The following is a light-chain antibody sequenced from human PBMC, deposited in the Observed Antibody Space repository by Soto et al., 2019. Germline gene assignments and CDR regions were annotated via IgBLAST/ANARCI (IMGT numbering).Light chain of an antibody. CDR3: SSYTGSSTSVV. Sequence: QSALTQPASVSGSPGQWITISCTGTSSDVGGYNYVYWYQQHPGKAPKLMIYDVSNRPSGVSNRFSGSKSANTASLTISGLEAEDEADYYCSSYTGSSTSVVFGGGTKVTVL. CDR1: SSDVGGYNY. V-gene: IGLV2-14*01. J-gene: IGLJ2*01. CDR2: DVS.